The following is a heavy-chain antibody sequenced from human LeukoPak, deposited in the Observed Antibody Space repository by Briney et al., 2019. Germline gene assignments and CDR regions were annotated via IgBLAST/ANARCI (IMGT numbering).Heavy chain of an antibody. CDR1: GFTFSSYS. V-gene: IGHV3-48*04. D-gene: IGHD1-1*01. CDR2: ISSSSSTI. J-gene: IGHJ4*02. Sequence: GGSLRLSCPVSGFTFSSYSMNWVRQAPGQGLGWVSYISSSSSTIYYADSVKGRFTISRDNAKNSLYLQMNSLRAEDTAVYYFAKDRGNWSYSSDYWGQGTLVTVSS. CDR3: AKDRGNWSYSSDY.